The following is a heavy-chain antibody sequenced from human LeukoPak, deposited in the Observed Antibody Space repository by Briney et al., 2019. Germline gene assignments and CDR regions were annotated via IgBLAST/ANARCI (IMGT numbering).Heavy chain of an antibody. CDR2: IYHSGST. D-gene: IGHD2-2*01. CDR3: ARGSAVVVPAAMGPAWFDP. Sequence: SGTLSLTCAVSGGSISSSNWWSWVRQPPGKGLEWIGEIYHSGSTNYNPSLKSRVTISVDKSKNQFSLKLSSVTAADTAVYYCARGSAVVVPAAMGPAWFDPWGQGTLVTVSS. CDR1: GGSISSSNW. J-gene: IGHJ5*02. V-gene: IGHV4-4*02.